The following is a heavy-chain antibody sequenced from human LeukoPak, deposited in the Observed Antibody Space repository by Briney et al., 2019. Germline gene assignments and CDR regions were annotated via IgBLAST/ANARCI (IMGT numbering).Heavy chain of an antibody. Sequence: PGGSLRLSCAASGFAFSSDAMSWVRQAPGKGLEWVSAISGGGGSTYYTDSVKGRFTISRDNSKNTLYLQMNSLRAEDTAVYYCAKVGESGGVWKYYFDYWGQGTLVTVSS. J-gene: IGHJ4*02. CDR1: GFAFSSDA. V-gene: IGHV3-23*01. CDR3: AKVGESGGVWKYYFDY. CDR2: ISGGGGST. D-gene: IGHD2-8*02.